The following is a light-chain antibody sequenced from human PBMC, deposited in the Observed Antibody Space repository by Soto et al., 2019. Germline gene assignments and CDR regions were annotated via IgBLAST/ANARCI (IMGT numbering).Light chain of an antibody. Sequence: EIVMTQSPATLSVSPGERATLSCRASQSISSDLAWYQQKPGQAPRLLIYGASTRATDIPARISGSGSGTDFTVTISSLQSEDFAVYYCQQYNKWPPQYTFGQWTKLEIK. CDR3: QQYNKWPPQYT. J-gene: IGKJ2*01. CDR1: QSISSD. CDR2: GAS. V-gene: IGKV3-15*01.